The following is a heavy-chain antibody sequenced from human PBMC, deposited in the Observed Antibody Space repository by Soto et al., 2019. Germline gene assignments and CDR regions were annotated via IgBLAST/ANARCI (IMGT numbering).Heavy chain of an antibody. V-gene: IGHV4-30-2*01. CDR2: ISHTGST. CDR3: ASARGGGDYGYFDS. Sequence: QLQLLESGSGLVKPSQTLSLTCAVSGGSISSGGYSWSWIRQPPGKGLEWIGYISHTGSTYYNPFRKRRLSISVDRSNNHFSRQLSSVPAPDTAVYYWASARGGGDYGYFDSWGQGTLVTVSS. D-gene: IGHD4-17*01. J-gene: IGHJ4*02. CDR1: GGSISSGGYS.